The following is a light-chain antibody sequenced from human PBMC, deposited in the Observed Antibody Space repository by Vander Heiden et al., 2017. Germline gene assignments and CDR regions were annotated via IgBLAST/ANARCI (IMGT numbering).Light chain of an antibody. J-gene: IGLJ2*01. CDR2: KTN. CDR3: AAWDDSLSHVV. CDR1: NSNIGSKY. V-gene: IGLV1-47*01. Sequence: QSVLTQPPSASVPPGQRVTISCSGSNSNIGSKYVFWYQQLPGTAPQLLIYKTNQRPSGVPDRFSGSKSGTSASLAISGLRSEDEADYYCAAWDDSLSHVVFGGGTKLTVL.